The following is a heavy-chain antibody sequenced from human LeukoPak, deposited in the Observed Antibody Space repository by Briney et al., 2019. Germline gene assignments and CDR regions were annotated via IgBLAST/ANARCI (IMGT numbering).Heavy chain of an antibody. D-gene: IGHD2-2*01. Sequence: SETLSLTCTVSGDSISSGYYWGWIRQPPGKGLEWIGSIYHSGSTYYNPSVVSRVTISVDTPKNQFSLKLSSVTAADAAVYYCARLAVRVPAAVDYWGQGTLVTVSS. CDR3: ARLAVRVPAAVDY. J-gene: IGHJ4*02. CDR2: IYHSGST. V-gene: IGHV4-38-2*02. CDR1: GDSISSGYY.